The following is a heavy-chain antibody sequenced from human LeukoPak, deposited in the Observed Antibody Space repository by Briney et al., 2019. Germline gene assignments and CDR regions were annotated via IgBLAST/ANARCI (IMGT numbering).Heavy chain of an antibody. D-gene: IGHD4-17*01. Sequence: GGSLRLSCAASGFTFSTYPMNWVRQAPGKGLEWISHIRGSGTTDYADSVRGRFTISRDNAKNSLYLQLSSLRAEDTAVYYCARDYDYGFDNWGQGTLVTVSS. CDR1: GFTFSTYP. CDR2: IRGSGTT. CDR3: ARDYDYGFDN. J-gene: IGHJ4*02. V-gene: IGHV3-48*01.